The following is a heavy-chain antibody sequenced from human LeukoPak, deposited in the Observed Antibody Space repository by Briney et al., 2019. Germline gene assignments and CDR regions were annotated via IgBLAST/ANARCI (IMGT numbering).Heavy chain of an antibody. CDR1: GGSIRSSSYY. CDR3: ARDAGSYTYYYGSGSLNWFDT. D-gene: IGHD3-10*01. Sequence: SETLSLTCTVSGGSIRSSSYYWTWIRQPPGKGLEWIGNIHSTGSTDYNPSLKSRVTMSVDTSTNQFSLKVKSVTAADTAVYYCARDAGSYTYYYGSGSLNWFDTWGQGTLVTVSS. J-gene: IGHJ5*02. V-gene: IGHV4-39*07. CDR2: IHSTGST.